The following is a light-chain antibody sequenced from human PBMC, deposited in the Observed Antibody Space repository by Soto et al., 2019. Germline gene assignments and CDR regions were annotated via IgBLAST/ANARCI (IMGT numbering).Light chain of an antibody. CDR3: SSYSSSSTDV. CDR1: SSDVGGYNY. J-gene: IGLJ1*01. CDR2: EVS. V-gene: IGLV2-14*01. Sequence: QSALTQPASVSGSPGQSITISCTGTSSDVGGYNYVSWYQQHPGKAPKLMIYEVSNRPSGVSNSFSGSKSGNTASLTISGLQDEDEADYYYSSYSSSSTDVFGTGTKVTVL.